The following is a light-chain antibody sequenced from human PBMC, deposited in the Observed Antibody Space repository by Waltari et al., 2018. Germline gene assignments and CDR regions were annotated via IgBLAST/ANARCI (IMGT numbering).Light chain of an antibody. J-gene: IGKJ4*01. Sequence: DRVTITCRASESISKYLNWYQHKPGTAPKLLIYAASNLQRGVPTRFSGSRSGTEFTLTITNLQPEDSATYYCHQTDSVPRTFGGGTKVEIK. CDR3: HQTDSVPRT. V-gene: IGKV1-39*01. CDR2: AAS. CDR1: ESISKY.